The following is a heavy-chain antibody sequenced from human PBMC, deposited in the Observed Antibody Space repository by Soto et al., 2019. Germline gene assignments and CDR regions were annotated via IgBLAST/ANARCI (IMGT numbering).Heavy chain of an antibody. Sequence: SVKVSCKASGFTFTSSALQWVRQARGQRLEWIGWIVVGSGNTNYAQKFQERVTITRDMSTSTAYMELSSLRSEDTAVYYCAACGYSGYEYTRFCYYYYGMDVWGQGTTVTVSS. CDR3: AACGYSGYEYTRFCYYYYGMDV. CDR1: GFTFTSSA. D-gene: IGHD5-12*01. CDR2: IVVGSGNT. V-gene: IGHV1-58*01. J-gene: IGHJ6*02.